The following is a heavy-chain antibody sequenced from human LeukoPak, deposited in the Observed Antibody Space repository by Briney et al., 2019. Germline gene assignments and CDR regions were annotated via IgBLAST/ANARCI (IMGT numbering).Heavy chain of an antibody. CDR1: GFTFSSYA. J-gene: IGHJ4*02. CDR3: AIMHGYYDGSGFWVQ. D-gene: IGHD3-22*01. V-gene: IGHV3-23*01. CDR2: ISPSGDRT. Sequence: GGSLRLSCGASGFTFSSYAMSWVRQAPGKGLEWVSFISPSGDRTSNADSVEGRFTISRDNTRNTLYLQMNSLRDEDTGVYYCAIMHGYYDGSGFWVQWGQGTLVTVSS.